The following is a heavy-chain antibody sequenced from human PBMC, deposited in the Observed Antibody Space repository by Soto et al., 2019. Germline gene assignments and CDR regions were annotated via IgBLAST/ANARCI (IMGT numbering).Heavy chain of an antibody. CDR3: ARAPVAGFRRYYYGMDV. J-gene: IGHJ6*02. D-gene: IGHD6-19*01. V-gene: IGHV3-53*01. CDR1: GFTVSSNY. CDR2: IYSGGST. Sequence: GGSLRLSCAASGFTVSSNYMSWVRQAPGKGLEWVSVIYSGGSTYYADSVKGRFTISRDNSKNTLYLQMNSLRAEDTAVYYCARAPVAGFRRYYYGMDVWGQGTTVTVSS.